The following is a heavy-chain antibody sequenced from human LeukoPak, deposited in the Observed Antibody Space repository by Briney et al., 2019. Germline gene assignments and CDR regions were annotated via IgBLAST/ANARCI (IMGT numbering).Heavy chain of an antibody. CDR2: ISDSVSTT. Sequence: GGSLRLTCAASGFTFSSYAMSWVRQAPGKGLEWVSGISDSVSTTYYADPVKGRFTISRDNSKNPLYLQMTSLRAEDTAVYYCAKGHFKDSSGYYPYYFDYWGQGTLVTVSS. D-gene: IGHD3-22*01. CDR3: AKGHFKDSSGYYPYYFDY. CDR1: GFTFSSYA. J-gene: IGHJ4*02. V-gene: IGHV3-23*01.